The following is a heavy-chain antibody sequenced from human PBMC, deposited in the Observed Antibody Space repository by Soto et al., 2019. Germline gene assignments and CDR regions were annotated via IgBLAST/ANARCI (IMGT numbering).Heavy chain of an antibody. CDR1: GFTVSRSY. CDR2: IYSGGTT. V-gene: IGHV3-53*01. Sequence: GGSLRISCAVSGFTVSRSYMSWVRQAPGKGLEWVSVIYSGGTTYYADPARDRFTISSDSSQNTLYLKMSSPMAEDTAVYYCARDYRDDKSGYYGYFENWGQGTLVTVYS. CDR3: ARDYRDDKSGYYGYFEN. J-gene: IGHJ1*01. D-gene: IGHD3-22*01.